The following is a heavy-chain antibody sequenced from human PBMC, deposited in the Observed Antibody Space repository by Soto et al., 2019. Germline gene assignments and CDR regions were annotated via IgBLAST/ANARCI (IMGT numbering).Heavy chain of an antibody. CDR3: TIDPGIAVVRRGTSFEH. Sequence: QVQLVQSGAEVKKPGSSVNVSCKASGDTFRNYACTWVRQAPGQGLEWMGTIIPLFSTRYAQKFQGRVTMTADESTSTVDMDLSSLQSDDTAGYYRTIDPGIAVVRRGTSFEHWGQGPLVSVSS. CDR2: IIPLFST. V-gene: IGHV1-69*18. D-gene: IGHD6-19*01. CDR1: GDTFRNYA. J-gene: IGHJ4*02.